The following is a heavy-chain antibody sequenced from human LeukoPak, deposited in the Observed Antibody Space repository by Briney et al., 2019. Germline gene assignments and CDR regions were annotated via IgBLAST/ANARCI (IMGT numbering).Heavy chain of an antibody. J-gene: IGHJ4*02. CDR1: GFSLSSYS. CDR2: ISTSSSYI. Sequence: PGGSLRLSCAASGFSLSSYSMNWVRQSPGGGLEWVSSISTSSSYIYDADSVKGRFTVSRDNSKNSLYLEMNSLRADDTAMYYCARTRYSYGVVLFDYWGQGALVTVSS. CDR3: ARTRYSYGVVLFDY. V-gene: IGHV3-21*01. D-gene: IGHD5-18*01.